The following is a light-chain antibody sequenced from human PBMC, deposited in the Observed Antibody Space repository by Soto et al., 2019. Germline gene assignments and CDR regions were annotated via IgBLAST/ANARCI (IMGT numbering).Light chain of an antibody. V-gene: IGKV1-17*03. CDR2: DAS. CDR3: QQYNNWPGT. J-gene: IGKJ1*01. CDR1: QGISNH. Sequence: DIQMTQSPSAMSASVGDRVTITCRASQGISNHLVWFQLKPGKVPKRLIYDASSLQTGVPSRFSGSGSGTDFTLTISSLQPEDFAVYYCQQYNNWPGTFGQGTKVEIK.